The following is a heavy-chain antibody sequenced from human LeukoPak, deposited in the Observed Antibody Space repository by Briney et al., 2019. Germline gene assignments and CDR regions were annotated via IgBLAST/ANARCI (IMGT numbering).Heavy chain of an antibody. D-gene: IGHD3-22*01. CDR1: GGSVSSGSYY. J-gene: IGHJ4*02. V-gene: IGHV4-61*01. Sequence: SETLSLTCTVSGGSVSSGSYYWSWIRQPPGKGLEWIGEINHSGSTNYNPSLKSRVTISVDTSKNQFSLKLSSVTAADTAVYYCARTPASEYYYDSSGYYSRYFDYWGQGTLVTVSS. CDR2: INHSGST. CDR3: ARTPASEYYYDSSGYYSRYFDY.